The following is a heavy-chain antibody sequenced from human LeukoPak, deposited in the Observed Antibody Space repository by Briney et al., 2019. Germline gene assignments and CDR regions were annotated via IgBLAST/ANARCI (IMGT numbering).Heavy chain of an antibody. CDR3: ARSYYDFWSGLDY. J-gene: IGHJ4*02. Sequence: GGSLRLSCAASGFTFSSYWMSWVRQAPGNGLEWVANIKQDGSEKYYVDSVKGRFTISRDNAKNSLYLQMNSLRAEDTAVYYCARSYYDFWSGLDYWGQGTLVTVSS. CDR1: GFTFSSYW. CDR2: IKQDGSEK. D-gene: IGHD3-3*01. V-gene: IGHV3-7*04.